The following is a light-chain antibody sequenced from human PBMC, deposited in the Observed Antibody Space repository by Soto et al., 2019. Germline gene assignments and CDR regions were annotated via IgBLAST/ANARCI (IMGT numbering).Light chain of an antibody. CDR3: QQYVTSPLT. CDR2: GAS. Sequence: EIVLTQSAGTLSLSPGERAPLSCRASRSVSSSYLAWYKQKPGQAPRLLSYGASSRATGIPDRFSGSGSGTDFTLTISRLEPEDFALYYCQQYVTSPLTFGQGTKVDIK. V-gene: IGKV3-20*01. J-gene: IGKJ1*01. CDR1: RSVSSSY.